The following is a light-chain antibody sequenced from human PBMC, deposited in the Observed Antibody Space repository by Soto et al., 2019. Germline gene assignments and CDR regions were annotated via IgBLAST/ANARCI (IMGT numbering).Light chain of an antibody. Sequence: SVLTQPASVSGSPGQSITISCTGTGSDVGGYDYVSWYQHHPGKAPKVMIYEVTNRPSGVSNRFSGSKSGNTASLTISGLPAEDEADYYCSSYTSSSTYVFGTGTKVTVL. J-gene: IGLJ1*01. CDR1: GSDVGGYDY. V-gene: IGLV2-14*01. CDR2: EVT. CDR3: SSYTSSSTYV.